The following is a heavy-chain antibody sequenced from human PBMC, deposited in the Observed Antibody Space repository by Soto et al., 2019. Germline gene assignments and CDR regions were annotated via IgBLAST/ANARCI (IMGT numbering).Heavy chain of an antibody. CDR2: INPKSGGT. D-gene: IGHD2-8*01. CDR3: ARGHSTDCSNGVCSFFYNHEMDV. Sequence: ASLRVSCAACGYSFTDYHMQWVRPAPGQGLEWLGRINPKSGGTSTAQKFQGWVTMTRDRSISTVYMELTRLRSDDTAVYFCARGHSTDCSNGVCSFFYNHEMDVWGQATTVTVS. CDR1: GYSFTDYH. J-gene: IGHJ6*02. V-gene: IGHV1-2*04.